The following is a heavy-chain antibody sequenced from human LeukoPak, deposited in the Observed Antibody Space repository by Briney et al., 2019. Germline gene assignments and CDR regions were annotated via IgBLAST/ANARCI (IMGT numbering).Heavy chain of an antibody. Sequence: SETLSLTCAVYGGSFSGYYWSWIRQPPGKGLEWIGEINHSGSTNYNPSLKSRVTISVDTSKNQFSLKLSSVTAADTAVYYCARIRFGAPAIDYWGQGTLVTVSS. CDR3: ARIRFGAPAIDY. V-gene: IGHV4-34*01. CDR2: INHSGST. D-gene: IGHD3-3*01. J-gene: IGHJ4*02. CDR1: GGSFSGYY.